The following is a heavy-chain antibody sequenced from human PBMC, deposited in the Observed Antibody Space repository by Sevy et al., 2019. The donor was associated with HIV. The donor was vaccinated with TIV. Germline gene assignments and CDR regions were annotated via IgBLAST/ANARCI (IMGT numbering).Heavy chain of an antibody. CDR2: IRYDGSNK. CDR3: AKVERILNAFDI. Sequence: GGSLRLSCAASGFTFSSYGMHWVRQAPGKGLEWVAFIRYDGSNKYYADSVKGRFTISRDNSKNMLYLQMNSLRAEDTAVYYCAKVERILNAFDIWGQGTMVTVSS. J-gene: IGHJ3*02. V-gene: IGHV3-30*02. CDR1: GFTFSSYG. D-gene: IGHD1-1*01.